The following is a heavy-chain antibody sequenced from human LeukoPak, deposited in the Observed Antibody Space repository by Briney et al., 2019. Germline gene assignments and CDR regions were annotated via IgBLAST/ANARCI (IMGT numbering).Heavy chain of an antibody. J-gene: IGHJ6*02. Sequence: PGGSLRLSCAASGFTFSNSWMHWVRQAPGKRLVWVSRTNTDGTSTNYADSVKGRFTISRDNSKDTLYVQMNSLRVDDTAVYYCAKGFSYYYYYGMDVWGQGTTVTV. D-gene: IGHD3-10*01. V-gene: IGHV3-74*01. CDR3: AKGFSYYYYYGMDV. CDR2: TNTDGTST. CDR1: GFTFSNSW.